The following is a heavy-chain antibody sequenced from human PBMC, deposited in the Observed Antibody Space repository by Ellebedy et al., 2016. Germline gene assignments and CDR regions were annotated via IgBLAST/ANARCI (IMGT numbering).Heavy chain of an antibody. CDR2: ISDDNGDT. J-gene: IGHJ4*02. CDR3: ARPGGPVAGATTLDY. V-gene: IGHV1-18*04. CDR1: GYTFTTYG. Sequence: ASVKVSCKASGYTFTTYGMSWVRQAPGQGLEWMGWISDDNGDTDYAQNLQGRVTMTTDKSTSTAYMELRSLRSDDTAVYYCARPGGPVAGATTLDYWGQGTLVTVSS. D-gene: IGHD6-19*01.